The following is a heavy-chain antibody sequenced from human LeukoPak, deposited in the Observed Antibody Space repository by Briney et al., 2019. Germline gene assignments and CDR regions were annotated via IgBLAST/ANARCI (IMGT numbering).Heavy chain of an antibody. CDR2: ISGSGGST. D-gene: IGHD4-23*01. V-gene: IGHV3-23*01. CDR1: GFTFSSYA. J-gene: IGHJ4*02. Sequence: PGGSLRLSCAASGFTFSSYAMSWVRQAPGKGLEWVSAISGSGGSTYYADSVKGRFTISRDNSKNTLYQQMNSLRAEDTAVYYCAKDPNYGGNSPHSFDYWGQGTLVTVSS. CDR3: AKDPNYGGNSPHSFDY.